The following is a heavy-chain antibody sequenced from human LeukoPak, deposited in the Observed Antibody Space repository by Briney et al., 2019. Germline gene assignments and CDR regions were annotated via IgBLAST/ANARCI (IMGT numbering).Heavy chain of an antibody. V-gene: IGHV1-46*01. D-gene: IGHD3-10*01. CDR2: INPSGGST. CDR3: ARVDAEGSGVKYFDY. Sequence: ASVKVSCKASGYTFTNYYMHWVRQAPGQGLEWMGRINPSGGSTSYAQKLQGRVTMTRDTSTSTVYMELSSLRSEDTAVYFCARVDAEGSGVKYFDYWGQGTLVTVSS. CDR1: GYTFTNYY. J-gene: IGHJ4*02.